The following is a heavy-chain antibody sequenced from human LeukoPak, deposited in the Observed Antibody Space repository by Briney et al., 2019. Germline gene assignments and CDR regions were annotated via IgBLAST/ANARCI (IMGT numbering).Heavy chain of an antibody. J-gene: IGHJ4*02. CDR3: ARTFDSTTVFDY. CDR1: GGSISSGGYY. V-gene: IGHV4-31*03. CDR2: IYYSGST. Sequence: SETLSLTCTVSGGSISSGGYYWSWVRQHPGTGLEWIGYIYYSGSTSYSPSLKSRVTISVDTSKNQFSLKLSSVTAADTAVCYCARTFDSTTVFDYWGQGALVTVSS. D-gene: IGHD2-2*01.